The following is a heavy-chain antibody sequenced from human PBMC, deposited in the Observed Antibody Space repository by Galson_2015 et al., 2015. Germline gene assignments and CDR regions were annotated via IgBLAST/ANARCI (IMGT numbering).Heavy chain of an antibody. CDR3: ARELATEGLPDYYYYMDV. J-gene: IGHJ6*03. Sequence: SLRLSCAASGFTFSSYGMHWVRQAPGKGLGWMAVIWYDGSNKYYADSVKGRFTISRDNSKNTLYLQMNSLRAEDTAVYYCARELATEGLPDYYYYMDVWGKGTTVTVSS. D-gene: IGHD1-14*01. CDR1: GFTFSSYG. CDR2: IWYDGSNK. V-gene: IGHV3-33*01.